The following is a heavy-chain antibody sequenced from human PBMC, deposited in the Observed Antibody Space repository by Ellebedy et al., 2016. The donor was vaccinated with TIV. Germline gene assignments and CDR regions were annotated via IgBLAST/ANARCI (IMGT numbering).Heavy chain of an antibody. CDR3: ARGSRYSGFDSFGY. Sequence: ASVKVSXKTSGFTFGVVPYIHWVRQAPGQRPEWMGCINPNNGVTNYAQKFQGRVTMTTNISINVAYMELANLKSKDTAVYYCARGSRYSGFDSFGYWGQGTQVTVSS. CDR1: GFTFGVVPY. CDR2: INPNNGVT. J-gene: IGHJ4*02. D-gene: IGHD5-12*01. V-gene: IGHV1-2*02.